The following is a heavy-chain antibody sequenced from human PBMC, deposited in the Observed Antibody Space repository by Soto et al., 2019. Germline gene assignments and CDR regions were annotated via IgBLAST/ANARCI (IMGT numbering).Heavy chain of an antibody. CDR3: AKSGDYYDSSGSMPHDAFDI. D-gene: IGHD3-22*01. J-gene: IGHJ3*02. CDR1: GFTFSSYA. Sequence: GGSLRLYCAASGFTFSSYAMSWVRQAPGKGLEWVSAISGSGGSTYYADSVKGRFTISRDNSKNTLYLQMNSLRAEDTAVYYCAKSGDYYDSSGSMPHDAFDIWGQGTMVTVSS. CDR2: ISGSGGST. V-gene: IGHV3-23*01.